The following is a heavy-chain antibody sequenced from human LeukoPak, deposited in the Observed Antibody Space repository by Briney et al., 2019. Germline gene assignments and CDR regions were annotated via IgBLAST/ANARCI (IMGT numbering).Heavy chain of an antibody. J-gene: IGHJ4*02. CDR1: GFNFDRYT. CDR3: AKELDTMFFDY. CDR2: AGWAGGTT. D-gene: IGHD3-10*02. Sequence: GGSLRLSCATSGFNFDRYTIHWVRQAPGKGLEWVSLAGWAGGTTFYSDSVRGRFAISRDSGRKSVYLQMNSLTTDDTAFYFCAKELDTMFFDYWGQGALVTVSS. V-gene: IGHV3-43*01.